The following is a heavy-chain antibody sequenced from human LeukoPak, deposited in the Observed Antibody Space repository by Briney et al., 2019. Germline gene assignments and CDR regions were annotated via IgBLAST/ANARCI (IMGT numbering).Heavy chain of an antibody. D-gene: IGHD2-8*02. Sequence: GGSLRLSCAASGFTFSSYGLHWVRQAPGRGLEWVAFIRYDGSNKYYADSVKGRFTISRDNSKNTLYLQMNSLRADDTAIYYCATYRQVLLPFESWGQGTLVTVSS. V-gene: IGHV3-30*02. J-gene: IGHJ4*02. CDR2: IRYDGSNK. CDR1: GFTFSSYG. CDR3: ATYRQVLLPFES.